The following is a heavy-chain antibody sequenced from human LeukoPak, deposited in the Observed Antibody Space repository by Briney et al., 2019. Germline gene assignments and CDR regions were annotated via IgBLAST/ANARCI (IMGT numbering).Heavy chain of an antibody. Sequence: QPGGSLRLSCAASGFTFSSYEMNWVRQAPGKGLEWVSYISRSGSTIYYADSVKGRFTISRDNAKNSLYLQMNSLRAEDTAVYYCAREPIAVAGTYYIDYWGQGTLVTVSS. CDR3: AREPIAVAGTYYIDY. D-gene: IGHD6-19*01. J-gene: IGHJ4*02. CDR2: ISRSGSTI. V-gene: IGHV3-48*03. CDR1: GFTFSSYE.